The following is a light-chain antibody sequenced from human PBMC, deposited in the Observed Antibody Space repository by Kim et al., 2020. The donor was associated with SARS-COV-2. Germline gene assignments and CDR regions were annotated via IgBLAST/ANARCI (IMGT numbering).Light chain of an antibody. J-gene: IGLJ3*02. CDR2: DVI. Sequence: QTCTISCTVTTSDIVGYNYVSWYQQYPGKAPKLMIYDVINRPSGVPDRFSGSKTGNTASLTIYGLQADDEADYYCCSFGGSNTFKFGGGTQLTVL. V-gene: IGLV2-11*03. CDR1: TSDIVGYNY. CDR3: CSFGGSNTFK.